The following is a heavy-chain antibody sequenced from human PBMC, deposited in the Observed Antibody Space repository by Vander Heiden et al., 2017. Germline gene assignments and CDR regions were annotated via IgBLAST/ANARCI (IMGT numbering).Heavy chain of an antibody. D-gene: IGHD4-4*01. CDR2: ISSSSSYI. J-gene: IGHJ6*02. Sequence: EVQLVESGGGLVKPGGSLRLSCAASGFTCSSYSMNWVRQAAGKGLGWVSSISSSSSYIYYADSVKGRFTISRDNAKNSLYLQMNSLRAEDTAVYYCARDSGYSNYGLGGGMDVWGQGTTVTVSS. CDR1: GFTCSSYS. V-gene: IGHV3-21*01. CDR3: ARDSGYSNYGLGGGMDV.